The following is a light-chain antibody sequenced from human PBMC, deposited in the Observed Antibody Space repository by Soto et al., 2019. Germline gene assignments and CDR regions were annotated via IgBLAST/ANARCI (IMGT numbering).Light chain of an antibody. CDR2: DAS. J-gene: IGKJ4*01. CDR1: QDISNH. Sequence: DIQMTQSPSSLSASVGDRVTITCQASQDISNHLNWYQQKPGKAPKLLIYDASNLETGVPSRFSGSGSGTEFTLTISSLQPEDFGVYYCQQYNNWPLTFGGGTRVEIK. CDR3: QQYNNWPLT. V-gene: IGKV1-33*01.